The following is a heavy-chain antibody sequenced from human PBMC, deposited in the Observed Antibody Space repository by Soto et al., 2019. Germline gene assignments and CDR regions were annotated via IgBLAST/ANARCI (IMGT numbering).Heavy chain of an antibody. CDR2: IIPIFGTA. CDR3: AMHPMVRGVIGPSYYYYGMDV. J-gene: IGHJ6*02. Sequence: QVQLVQSGAEVKKPGSSVKVSCKASGGTFSSYAFSWVRQAPGQGLEWMGGIIPIFGTADYAQKFQGRVTITADESTSTAYMEMSSLRSEDTAVYYCAMHPMVRGVIGPSYYYYGMDVWGQGTTVTVSS. D-gene: IGHD3-10*01. V-gene: IGHV1-69*12. CDR1: GGTFSSYA.